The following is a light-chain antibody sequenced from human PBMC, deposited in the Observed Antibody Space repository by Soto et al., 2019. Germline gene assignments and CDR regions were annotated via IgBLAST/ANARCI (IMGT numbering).Light chain of an antibody. CDR3: QQSYSTPWT. CDR1: QSISSY. Sequence: PRTQSPTSLSPSLGARATITCRASQSISSYLNWYQQKPGKAPKLLIYAASSLQSGVPSRFSGSGSGTDFTLTISSLQPEDFATYYCQQSYSTPWTFGQGTKVDIK. CDR2: AAS. J-gene: IGKJ1*01. V-gene: IGKV1-39*01.